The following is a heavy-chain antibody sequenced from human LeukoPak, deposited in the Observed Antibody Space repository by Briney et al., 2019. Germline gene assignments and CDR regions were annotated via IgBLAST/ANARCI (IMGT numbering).Heavy chain of an antibody. V-gene: IGHV3-11*04. CDR2: ITRSGPTI. CDR3: ARDNDRKDDS. Sequence: GGSLRLSCAASGFAFSDFYMSWIRQAPGKGLEWVSYITRSGPTIYYADSVKGRFTISRDNAKNSLFLQMNSLRAEDTAVYYCARDNDRKDDSWGQGTLVTVSS. J-gene: IGHJ5*02. CDR1: GFAFSDFY. D-gene: IGHD3-16*01.